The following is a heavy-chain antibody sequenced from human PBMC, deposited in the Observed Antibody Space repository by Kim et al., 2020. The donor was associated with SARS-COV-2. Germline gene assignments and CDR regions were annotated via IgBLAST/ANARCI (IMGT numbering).Heavy chain of an antibody. J-gene: IGHJ2*01. D-gene: IGHD6-19*01. CDR3: ARGRQWLSRDYYYFDL. Sequence: GGSLRLSCAASGFTFSNYWMSWVRQAPGKGLEWVASIKRDGSEKYYVDSMKGRFTISRDNAKNSLYLQMNSLRAEDTAVCYCARGRQWLSRDYYYFDLWGRGTLVTVSS. CDR1: GFTFSNYW. CDR2: IKRDGSEK. V-gene: IGHV3-7*01.